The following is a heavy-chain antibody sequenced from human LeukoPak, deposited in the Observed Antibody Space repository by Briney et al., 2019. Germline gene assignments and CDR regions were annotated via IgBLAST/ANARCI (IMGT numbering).Heavy chain of an antibody. CDR1: GFTFGDYA. J-gene: IGHJ6*03. CDR3: ARDQLGGDPDDYYYYYMDV. CDR2: IRSKIYGGAI. V-gene: IGHV3-49*03. D-gene: IGHD4-17*01. Sequence: GGSLRLSCTTSGFTFGDYAMSWFRQAPGKGLEWVGFIRSKIYGGAIEYAASVKGRFTISRDDSKSIAYLQMNSLRTVDTGLYYCARDQLGGDPDDYYYYYMDVWGKGTTVTVSS.